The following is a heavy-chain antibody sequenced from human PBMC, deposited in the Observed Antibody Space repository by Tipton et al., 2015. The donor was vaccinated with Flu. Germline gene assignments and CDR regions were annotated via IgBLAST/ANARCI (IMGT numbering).Heavy chain of an antibody. D-gene: IGHD1-20*01. J-gene: IGHJ1*01. V-gene: IGHV3-7*01. CDR3: ARGGGHNWSPGAENFLY. Sequence: SLRLSCVVSDGLSFSSYWMTWVRQAPGKGLEWVANIRKDGSEKYYVDSVKGRFTISRDNAKNSLYLQMNSLSVEDTAVYYCARGGGHNWSPGAENFLYWGQGTLVTVSS. CDR1: DGLSFSSYW. CDR2: IRKDGSEK.